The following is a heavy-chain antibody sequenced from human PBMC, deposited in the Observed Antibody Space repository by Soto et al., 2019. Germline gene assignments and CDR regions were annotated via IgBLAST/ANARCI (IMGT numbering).Heavy chain of an antibody. V-gene: IGHV4-59*08. CDR3: VRQGIDYLHGLVDV. Sequence: QVQLQQSGPRLVKPSETLSLTCTVSSGPSSSHNWGWIRQSPGRGLEWIGYVYYTGDTSYNPSLTSRVTISADTSTNNIPLTLTSVTAADTAVYYCVRQGIDYLHGLVDVWGQGTTVSVSS. CDR2: VYYTGDT. D-gene: IGHD1-26*01. CDR1: SGPSSSHN. J-gene: IGHJ6*02.